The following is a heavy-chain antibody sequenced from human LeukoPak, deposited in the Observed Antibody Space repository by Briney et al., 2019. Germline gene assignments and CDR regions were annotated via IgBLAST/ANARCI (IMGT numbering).Heavy chain of an antibody. J-gene: IGHJ4*02. CDR3: AKDGEIQLWFQDY. Sequence: GGSLRLSCAASGFTFTNYAMTWVRQAAGKGLEWVSRISGSGDSTYYADSVKGRFTISRDNSKNTLYLQMNSLRAEDTAVYYCAKDGEIQLWFQDYWGQGTLVTVSS. CDR1: GFTFTNYA. D-gene: IGHD5-18*01. CDR2: ISGSGDST. V-gene: IGHV3-23*01.